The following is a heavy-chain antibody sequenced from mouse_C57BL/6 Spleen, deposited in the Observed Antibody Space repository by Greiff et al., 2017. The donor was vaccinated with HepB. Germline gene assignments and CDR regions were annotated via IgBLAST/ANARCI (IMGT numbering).Heavy chain of an antibody. D-gene: IGHD1-1*01. Sequence: VQLQQSGAELARPGASVKLSCKASGYTFTSYGISWVKQRTGQGLEWIGEIYPRSGNTYYNEKFKGKATLTADKSSSTAYMELRSLTSEDSAVYFCARSDYGSRAFWGQGTLVTVSA. CDR1: GYTFTSYG. V-gene: IGHV1-81*01. J-gene: IGHJ3*01. CDR3: ARSDYGSRAF. CDR2: IYPRSGNT.